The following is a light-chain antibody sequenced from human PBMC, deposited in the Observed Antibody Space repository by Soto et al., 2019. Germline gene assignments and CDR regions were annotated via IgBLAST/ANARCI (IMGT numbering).Light chain of an antibody. CDR2: QAS. Sequence: DIQMTPYPSTLSASVGDRVTITCRASQSISSWLAWYQQKPGKAPKLLIYQASSLESGVPSRFSGSGSGTEFTLTISSLQPDDFATYYCQQFHSFSPTFGQGTKVDIK. J-gene: IGKJ1*01. V-gene: IGKV1-5*03. CDR1: QSISSW. CDR3: QQFHSFSPT.